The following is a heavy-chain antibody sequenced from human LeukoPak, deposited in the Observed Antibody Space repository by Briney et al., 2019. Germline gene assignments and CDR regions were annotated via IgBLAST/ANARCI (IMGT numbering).Heavy chain of an antibody. V-gene: IGHV4-34*01. CDR3: ARGEARRPSGYSYGFLGRGPQSYFDY. CDR2: INHSGST. D-gene: IGHD5-18*01. Sequence: SETLSLTCAVYGGSFSGYYWSWIRQPPGKGLEWIGEINHSGSTNYNPSLKSRVTISVDTSKNQFSLKLSSVTAADTAVYYCARGEARRPSGYSYGFLGRGPQSYFDYWGQGTLVTVSS. CDR1: GGSFSGYY. J-gene: IGHJ4*02.